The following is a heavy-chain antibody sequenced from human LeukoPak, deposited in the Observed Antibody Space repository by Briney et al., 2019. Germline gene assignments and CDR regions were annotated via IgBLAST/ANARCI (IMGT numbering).Heavy chain of an antibody. Sequence: SETLSLTCTVSGGSISSYYWSWIRQPPGKGLEWIGYIYHSGSTNYNPSLERRVTISVDTSKNQFSLKLSSVTAADTAVYYCARATYDTQYGMDVWGQGTTVTVSS. CDR3: ARATYDTQYGMDV. D-gene: IGHD3-9*01. J-gene: IGHJ6*02. CDR1: GGSISSYY. V-gene: IGHV4-59*01. CDR2: IYHSGST.